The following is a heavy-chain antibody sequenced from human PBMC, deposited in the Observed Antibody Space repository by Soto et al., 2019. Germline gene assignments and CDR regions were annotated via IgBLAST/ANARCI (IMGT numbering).Heavy chain of an antibody. D-gene: IGHD5-18*01. CDR2: IYYSGST. CDR3: ARHRYSYGSYYFDY. Sequence: ASEMMSLPCSVAYGCSSNHYWSCILKPPGKGLEWIGYIYYSGSTNYNPSLKSRVTISVDTSKDQFSLKLSSVTAADTAVYYCARHRYSYGSYYFDYWGQGTLVTVSS. CDR1: YGCSSNHY. V-gene: IGHV4-59*08. J-gene: IGHJ4*02.